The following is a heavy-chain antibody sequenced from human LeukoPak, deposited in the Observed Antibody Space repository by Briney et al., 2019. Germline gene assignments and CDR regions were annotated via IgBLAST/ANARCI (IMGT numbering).Heavy chain of an antibody. CDR3: ARLKLGPTDYFDY. CDR1: GYSFTSYW. Sequence: GESLKISCKGSGYSFTSYWIGWMRQMPGKGLEWMGIIYPGDSDTRYSPSFQGQVTISADKSVSTAYLQWSSLEASDTAMYYCARLKLGPTDYFDYWGQGTLVTVSS. V-gene: IGHV5-51*01. J-gene: IGHJ4*02. CDR2: IYPGDSDT. D-gene: IGHD3-16*01.